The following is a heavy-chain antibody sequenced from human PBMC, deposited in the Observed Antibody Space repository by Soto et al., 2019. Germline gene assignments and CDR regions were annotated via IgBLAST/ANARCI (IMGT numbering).Heavy chain of an antibody. Sequence: SETLSLTCTVSGGSMSSGGYYWSWIRQHPGGGLEWIGYISYSGSAYYSPSLKSRLSMSVDTSKNQFSLKLSSVTAADTAVYYCARGDGSWAFVDYWGQGTLVTVSS. CDR2: ISYSGSA. V-gene: IGHV4-31*03. D-gene: IGHD6-13*01. CDR3: ARGDGSWAFVDY. J-gene: IGHJ4*02. CDR1: GGSMSSGGYY.